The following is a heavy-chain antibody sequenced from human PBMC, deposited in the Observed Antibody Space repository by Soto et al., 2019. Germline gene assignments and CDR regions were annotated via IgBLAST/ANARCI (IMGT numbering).Heavy chain of an antibody. CDR1: GLTVSIKY. J-gene: IGHJ4*02. V-gene: IGHV3-66*01. CDR3: ARGNNLQALHY. Sequence: PGGSLRLSCAASGLTVSIKYMSWVRQAPGKGLEWVSVIYSGGSTYYADSVKGRFTISRDNSKNTLYLQMNNLRAEDTAVYFCARGNNLQALHYWGQGTPVTVSS. D-gene: IGHD4-4*01. CDR2: IYSGGST.